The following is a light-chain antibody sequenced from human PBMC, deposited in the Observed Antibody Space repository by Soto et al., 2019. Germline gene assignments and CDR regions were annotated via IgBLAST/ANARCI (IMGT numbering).Light chain of an antibody. J-gene: IGLJ1*01. Sequence: QSVLTQPASVSGPPGQSITISCTGTSSDVGSYNLVSWYQQHPGKAPKLMIYEDTKRPSGVSNRFSGSKSANTASLTTSGLQPEDEADYFCCSYGGRSTYVFGTGTKVTVL. CDR1: SSDVGSYNL. V-gene: IGLV2-23*01. CDR3: CSYGGRSTYV. CDR2: EDT.